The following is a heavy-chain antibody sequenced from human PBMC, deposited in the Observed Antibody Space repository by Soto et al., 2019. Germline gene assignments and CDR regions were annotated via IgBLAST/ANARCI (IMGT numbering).Heavy chain of an antibody. D-gene: IGHD6-6*01. Sequence: SETLSLTCTVSGGSISSSSYYWGWIRQPPGKGLEWIGSTYYSGSTYYNPSLKSRVTISVDTSKNQFSLKLSSVTAADTAVYYCARRRIAARLGNWFDPWGQGTLVTVSS. CDR3: ARRRIAARLGNWFDP. CDR1: GGSISSSSYY. V-gene: IGHV4-39*01. CDR2: TYYSGST. J-gene: IGHJ5*02.